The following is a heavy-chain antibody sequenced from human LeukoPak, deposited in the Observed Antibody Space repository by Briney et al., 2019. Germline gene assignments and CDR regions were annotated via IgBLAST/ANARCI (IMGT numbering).Heavy chain of an antibody. V-gene: IGHV3-23*01. Sequence: GGSLRLSCAASGFTFSSYGMNWVRQAPGKGLEWVSGISGSGGSTYYADSVKGRFTIPRDSSKNTLYLQMNSLRAEDTAVYYCAKGRWELLTDAFDIWGQGTMVTVSS. CDR1: GFTFSSYG. J-gene: IGHJ3*02. D-gene: IGHD1-26*01. CDR3: AKGRWELLTDAFDI. CDR2: ISGSGGST.